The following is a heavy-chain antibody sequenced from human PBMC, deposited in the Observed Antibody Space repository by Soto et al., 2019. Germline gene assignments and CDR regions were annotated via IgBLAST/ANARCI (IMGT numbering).Heavy chain of an antibody. CDR2: IIPIFGTA. CDR1: GGTFSSYA. CDR3: TRVQGYYDSSGYKYNWFDP. Sequence: ASVKVSCKASGGTFSSYAISWVRQAPGQGLEWMGGIIPIFGTANYAQKFQGRVTITADESTSTAYMELSSLRSEDTAVYYCTRVQGYYDSSGYKYNWFDPWGQGTLVTVSS. D-gene: IGHD3-22*01. V-gene: IGHV1-69*13. J-gene: IGHJ5*02.